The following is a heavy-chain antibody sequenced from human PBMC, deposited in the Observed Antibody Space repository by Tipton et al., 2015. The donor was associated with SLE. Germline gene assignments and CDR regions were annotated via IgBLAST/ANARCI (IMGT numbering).Heavy chain of an antibody. CDR2: ISAYNGNT. Sequence: QLVQSGAEVKKPGASVTVSCKASGYTFTSYGISWVRQAPGQGLEWMGWISAYNGNTKYAQKLQGRVTMTTDTSTSTAYMELRSLRSDDPAVYYCARTPDSSGWGGDLDYWCQGTLVTVSS. CDR1: GYTFTSYG. CDR3: ARTPDSSGWGGDLDY. D-gene: IGHD6-19*01. V-gene: IGHV1-18*01. J-gene: IGHJ4*02.